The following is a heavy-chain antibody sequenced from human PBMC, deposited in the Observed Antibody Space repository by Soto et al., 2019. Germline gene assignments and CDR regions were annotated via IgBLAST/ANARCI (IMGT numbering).Heavy chain of an antibody. CDR3: ARRPKSGNYFLSFFDY. J-gene: IGHJ4*02. CDR2: INAGNDNT. Sequence: QVQLVQSGAEVRKPGASVKVSCKASGYTFTNFAMHWVRQAPGQRLEWMGWINAGNDNTKYSQKFQGRVSITRDTSASTAYMELSSLRSEDTAMYYCARRPKSGNYFLSFFDYWGQGTLVTVSS. D-gene: IGHD1-26*01. V-gene: IGHV1-3*01. CDR1: GYTFTNFA.